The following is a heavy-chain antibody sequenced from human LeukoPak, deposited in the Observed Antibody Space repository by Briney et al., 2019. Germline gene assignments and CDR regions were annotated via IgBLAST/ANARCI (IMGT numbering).Heavy chain of an antibody. V-gene: IGHV3-23*01. J-gene: IGHJ4*02. Sequence: PGGSLRLSCAASRFTFSSYGMSWVRQAPGKGLEWVSGISSSGGSTYYADSVKGRFTISRDNAKNSLYLQMNSLRAEDTALYYCAKAPISGTYYNGRNYFDYWGQGTLTTVSS. D-gene: IGHD3-10*01. CDR2: ISSSGGST. CDR3: AKAPISGTYYNGRNYFDY. CDR1: RFTFSSYG.